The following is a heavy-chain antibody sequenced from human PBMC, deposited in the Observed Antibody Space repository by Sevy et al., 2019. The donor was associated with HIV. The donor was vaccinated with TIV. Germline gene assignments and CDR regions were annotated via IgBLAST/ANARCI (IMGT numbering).Heavy chain of an antibody. J-gene: IGHJ4*02. CDR2: IHYTGTR. CDR3: VNHDSVGCNSTSCYPGFEF. CDR1: GDSISSWSYY. Sequence: SETLSLTCIVSGDSISSWSYYWGWIRQPPGKGLEWIGSIHYTGTRFHNPSLKSRLSLSVDTSKNQFFLKLSSMTAAATAVYYCVNHDSVGCNSTSCYPGFEFWGQGSLVTVSS. V-gene: IGHV4-39*01. D-gene: IGHD2-2*01.